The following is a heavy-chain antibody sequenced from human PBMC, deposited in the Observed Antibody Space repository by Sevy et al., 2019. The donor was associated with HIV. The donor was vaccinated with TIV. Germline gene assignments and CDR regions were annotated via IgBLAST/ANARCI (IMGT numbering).Heavy chain of an antibody. Sequence: GGSLRLSCAASGFSFSSYGMHWVRQAPGKGLEWVAFIRYDGSNKYFADSVKGRFTISRDNSKNTLYLQMNRLRAEDTAVYYCAKDRSDILTSYPPLGMDVWGQGTTVTVSS. J-gene: IGHJ6*02. D-gene: IGHD3-9*01. V-gene: IGHV3-30*02. CDR1: GFSFSSYG. CDR3: AKDRSDILTSYPPLGMDV. CDR2: IRYDGSNK.